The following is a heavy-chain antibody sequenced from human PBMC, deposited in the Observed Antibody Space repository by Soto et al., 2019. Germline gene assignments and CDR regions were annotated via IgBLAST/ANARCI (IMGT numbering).Heavy chain of an antibody. Sequence: EASVKVSCKASGYTFTSYGISWVRQAPGQRLEWMGWISAYNGNTNYAQKLQGRVTMTTDTSTSTAYMELRSLRSDDTAVYYCARYCSSTSCYARHYYYMDVWGKGTTVTVSS. CDR2: ISAYNGNT. D-gene: IGHD2-2*01. CDR1: GYTFTSYG. J-gene: IGHJ6*03. V-gene: IGHV1-18*01. CDR3: ARYCSSTSCYARHYYYMDV.